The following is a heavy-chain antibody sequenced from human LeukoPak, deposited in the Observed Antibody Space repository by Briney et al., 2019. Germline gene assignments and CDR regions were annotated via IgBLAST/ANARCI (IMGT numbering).Heavy chain of an antibody. V-gene: IGHV4-34*01. Sequence: SETLSLTCAVYGGSFSGYYWSWIRQPPGKGREWIGEINHSGSTNYNPSLKSRVTISVDTSKNQFSLKLSSVTAADTAVYYCARFPGIAVAGTRWFDPWGQGTLVTVSS. J-gene: IGHJ5*02. CDR1: GGSFSGYY. CDR3: ARFPGIAVAGTRWFDP. D-gene: IGHD6-19*01. CDR2: INHSGST.